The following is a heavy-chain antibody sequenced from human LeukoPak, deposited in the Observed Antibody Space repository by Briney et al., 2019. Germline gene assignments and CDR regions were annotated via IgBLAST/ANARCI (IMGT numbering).Heavy chain of an antibody. Sequence: GGSLRLSCAASGFTVSSNYMSWVRQAPGKGLEWVSVIYSGESTFYADSVKGRFTISRDNSKDTLYLQMNSLRAEDTAVYYCARALGDAFDIWGQGTMVTVSS. CDR2: IYSGEST. J-gene: IGHJ3*02. V-gene: IGHV3-53*01. CDR3: ARALGDAFDI. CDR1: GFTVSSNY. D-gene: IGHD3-16*01.